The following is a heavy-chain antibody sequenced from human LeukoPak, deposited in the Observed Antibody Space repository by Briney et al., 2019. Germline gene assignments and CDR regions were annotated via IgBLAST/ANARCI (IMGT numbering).Heavy chain of an antibody. D-gene: IGHD1-26*01. J-gene: IGHJ4*02. CDR1: GFTFTSYS. Sequence: GGSLRLSCAASGFTFTSYSMNWVRQAPGKGLEWVSTISGGGGSTYYADSVKGRFTISRDNSKNTLYLQVNSLRAEDTAVYYCAKGGKWDVTPFDYWGQGTVVTVSS. V-gene: IGHV3-23*01. CDR2: ISGGGGST. CDR3: AKGGKWDVTPFDY.